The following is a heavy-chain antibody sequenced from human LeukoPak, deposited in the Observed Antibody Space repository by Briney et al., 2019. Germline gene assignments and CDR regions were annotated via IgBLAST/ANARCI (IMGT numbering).Heavy chain of an antibody. CDR2: IYTSGST. V-gene: IGHV4-61*02. CDR3: ARLWFGEVPPLYYYYYMDV. J-gene: IGHJ6*03. D-gene: IGHD3-10*01. CDR1: GGSISSGSYY. Sequence: SETLSLTRTVSGGSISSGSYYWRWIRQPAGKGLEWIGRIYTSGSTNYNPSLKSRVTISVDTSKNQFSLKLSSVTAADTAVYYCARLWFGEVPPLYYYYYMDVWGKGTTVTVSS.